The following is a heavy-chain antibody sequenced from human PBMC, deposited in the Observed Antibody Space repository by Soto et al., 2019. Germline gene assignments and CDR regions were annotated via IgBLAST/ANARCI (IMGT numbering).Heavy chain of an antibody. D-gene: IGHD1-1*01. CDR1: GYSFTCYW. V-gene: IGHV5-51*01. CDR2: IYPGDSDT. Sequence: GESLKISCKGSGYSFTCYWIGWVRQMPGKGLEWMGIIYPGDSDTRYSPSFQGQVTISADKSISTAYLQWSSLKASDTAMYYCARSLISTRLRTNGPVDYWGQGTLVTVSS. J-gene: IGHJ4*02. CDR3: ARSLISTRLRTNGPVDY.